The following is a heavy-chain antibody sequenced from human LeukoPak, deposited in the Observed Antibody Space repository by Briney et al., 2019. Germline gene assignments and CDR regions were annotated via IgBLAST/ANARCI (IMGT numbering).Heavy chain of an antibody. CDR2: ISHGSSYI. CDR1: GFTFCGYS. D-gene: IGHD1-14*01. V-gene: IGHV3-21*04. Sequence: PGGSLRLSCAASGFTFCGYSMNWVPQAPGKGLEWVSSISHGSSYIYYADSVKGRFTISRDNAENSLYLQMNSLRPEDTAVYSCARDPVSDKPDYFDDWGQGTLVTVSS. J-gene: IGHJ4*02. CDR3: ARDPVSDKPDYFDD.